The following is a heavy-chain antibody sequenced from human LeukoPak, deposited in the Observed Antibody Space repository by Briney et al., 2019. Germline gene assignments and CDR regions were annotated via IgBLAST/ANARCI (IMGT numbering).Heavy chain of an antibody. CDR3: ARDQGLAVAATGGPFDP. J-gene: IGHJ5*02. CDR1: GFTFSTNA. D-gene: IGHD6-19*01. Sequence: GGSLRLSCAASGFTFSTNAMNWVRQAPGKGPEWVSYISSSSNTIFYADSVRGRFTISRDNAKNSLYLQMNSLRAEDTAVYFCARDQGLAVAATGGPFDPWGQGTLVTVSS. CDR2: ISSSSNTI. V-gene: IGHV3-48*01.